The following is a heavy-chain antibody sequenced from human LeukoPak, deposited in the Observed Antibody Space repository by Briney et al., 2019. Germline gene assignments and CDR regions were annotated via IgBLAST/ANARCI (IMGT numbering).Heavy chain of an antibody. D-gene: IGHD3-3*01. J-gene: IGHJ5*02. CDR1: GGSFSGYY. V-gene: IGHV4-34*01. CDR3: AYTYYDFWSGYSERKNWFDP. Sequence: SETLSLTCAVYGGSFSGYYWSWIRQPPGKGLEWIGEINHSGSTNYNPSLKSRVTISVDTSKNQFSLKLSSVTAADTAVYYCAYTYYDFWSGYSERKNWFDPWGQGTLVTVSS. CDR2: INHSGST.